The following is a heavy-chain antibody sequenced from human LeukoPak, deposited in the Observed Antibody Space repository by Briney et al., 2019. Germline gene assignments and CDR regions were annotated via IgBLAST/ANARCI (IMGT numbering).Heavy chain of an antibody. CDR1: GYTFTSYA. V-gene: IGHV1-3*01. J-gene: IGHJ6*02. CDR3: ARGDWSCGSCYSTFNGMDV. CDR2: INAGNGNT. D-gene: IGHD2-15*01. Sequence: ASVKVSCKASGYTFTSYAMHWVRQAPGQRLEWMGWINAGNGNTKYSQKFQGRVTITRDTSASTAYMELSSLRSEDTAVYYCARGDWSCGSCYSTFNGMDVWGQGTTGTVSS.